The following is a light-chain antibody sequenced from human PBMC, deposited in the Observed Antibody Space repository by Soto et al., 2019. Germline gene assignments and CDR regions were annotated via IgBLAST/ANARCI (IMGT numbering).Light chain of an antibody. CDR2: EAS. V-gene: IGKV3-11*01. CDR3: QQRSNWPKT. J-gene: IGKJ1*01. Sequence: DIVLTQSPGTLSLSPGERATLSCRASQSVSSFLAWYQQKPGQDPRLRIYEASHRATGSPARFSGSGSGSDFTLTISSLEPEDFAVYYCQQRSNWPKTFGQGTKVEIK. CDR1: QSVSSF.